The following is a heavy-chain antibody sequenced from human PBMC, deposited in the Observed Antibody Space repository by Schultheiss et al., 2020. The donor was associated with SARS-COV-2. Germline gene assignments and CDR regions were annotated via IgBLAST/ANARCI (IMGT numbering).Heavy chain of an antibody. D-gene: IGHD5-18*01. CDR2: ISGSGDNT. CDR1: GFTFSRYA. Sequence: GGSLRLSCAASGFTFSRYAMSWVRQAPGKGLEWVSGISGSGDNTDYADSVKGRFTISRDNSKSTLFLQLNSLRAEDTAVYYCAKDQVPDTAMVSYFDYWGQGTLVTVSS. CDR3: AKDQVPDTAMVSYFDY. V-gene: IGHV3-23*01. J-gene: IGHJ4*02.